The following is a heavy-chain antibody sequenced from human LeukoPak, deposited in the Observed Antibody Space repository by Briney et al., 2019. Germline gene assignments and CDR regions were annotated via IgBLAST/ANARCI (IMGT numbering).Heavy chain of an antibody. CDR2: IYYTGST. D-gene: IGHD2-2*01. V-gene: IGHV4-59*01. CDR3: ARDGGGTSRPFDY. Sequence: SETLSLTCTVSGGSLSSYYWSWIRQSPGKGLEWIGNIYYTGSTNYNPSLKSRVTISVDTSKNQLSLKVRSVTAADTAVYYCARDGGGTSRPFDYWGQGTPVTVSS. J-gene: IGHJ4*02. CDR1: GGSLSSYY.